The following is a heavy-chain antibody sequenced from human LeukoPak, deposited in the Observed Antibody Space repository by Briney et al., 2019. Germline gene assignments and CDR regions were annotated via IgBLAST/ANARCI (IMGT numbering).Heavy chain of an antibody. Sequence: HPGGSLRLSCAASGYTFSNYVVSWVRQAPGKGLEWVSAITGRGDSTYYADSVKGRFSISRDNSRNTFYLQMDSLRVEDTAVYYCAKDRVAIATNWYFDLWGRGTLVSVSS. D-gene: IGHD2-21*01. CDR2: ITGRGDST. J-gene: IGHJ2*01. V-gene: IGHV3-23*01. CDR3: AKDRVAIATNWYFDL. CDR1: GYTFSNYV.